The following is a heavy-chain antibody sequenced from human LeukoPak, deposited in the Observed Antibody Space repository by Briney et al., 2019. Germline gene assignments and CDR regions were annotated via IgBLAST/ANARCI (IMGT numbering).Heavy chain of an antibody. Sequence: PGGSLRLSCAASGFTFSSYAMSWVRQAPGKGLEWVSAISGSGGSTYYADSVKGRFTISRDNSKNTLYLQMNSLRAEDTAVYYCAKDASGVRYFDWLLTGDAFDIWGQGTMVTVSS. CDR1: GFTFSSYA. CDR2: ISGSGGST. CDR3: AKDASGVRYFDWLLTGDAFDI. J-gene: IGHJ3*02. V-gene: IGHV3-23*01. D-gene: IGHD3-9*01.